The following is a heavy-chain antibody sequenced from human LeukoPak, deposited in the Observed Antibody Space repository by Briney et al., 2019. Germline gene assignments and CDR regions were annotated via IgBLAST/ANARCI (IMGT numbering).Heavy chain of an antibody. D-gene: IGHD2-2*02. V-gene: IGHV4-61*02. CDR2: IYTSGST. CDR1: GYSISSGYY. J-gene: IGHJ2*01. Sequence: SETLSLTCTVSGYSISSGYYWSWIRQPAGKGLEWIGRIYTSGSTNYNPSLKSRVTISVDTSKNQFSLKLSSVTAADTAVYYCARMEYCSSTSCYTGVRYFDLWGRGTLVTVSS. CDR3: ARMEYCSSTSCYTGVRYFDL.